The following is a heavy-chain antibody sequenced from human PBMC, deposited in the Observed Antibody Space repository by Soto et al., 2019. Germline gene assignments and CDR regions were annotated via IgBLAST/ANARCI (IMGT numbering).Heavy chain of an antibody. CDR2: ISSSSSTI. CDR3: ARFSTSCLWALDY. CDR1: GFTFSSYS. D-gene: IGHD2-2*01. Sequence: PGGSLRLSCAASGFTFSSYSMNRVRQAPGKGLEWVSYISSSSSTICYADSVKGRFTISRDNAKNSLYLQMNSLRADDTAVYYCARFSTSCLWALDYWGQGALVTVSS. J-gene: IGHJ4*02. V-gene: IGHV3-48*01.